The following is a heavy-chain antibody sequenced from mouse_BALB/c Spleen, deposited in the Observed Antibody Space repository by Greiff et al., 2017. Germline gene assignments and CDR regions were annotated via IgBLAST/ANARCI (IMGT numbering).Heavy chain of an antibody. CDR2: IFTGDGDT. J-gene: IGHJ3*01. CDR3: ARDDGNYWFAY. V-gene: IGHV1-80*01. CDR1: GYAFSSYW. Sequence: VQLQQSGAELVRPGSSVKISCTASGYAFSSYWMNWVKQRPGQGHVWIGEIFTGDGDTNYNGKFKGKATLTADKSSSTAYMQLSSLTSEDSAIYFCARDDGNYWFAYWGQGTLVTVSA. D-gene: IGHD2-1*01.